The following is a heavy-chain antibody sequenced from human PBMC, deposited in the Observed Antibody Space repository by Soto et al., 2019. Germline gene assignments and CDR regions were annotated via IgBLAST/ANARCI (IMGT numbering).Heavy chain of an antibody. CDR1: GGTFSSYA. CDR3: ARVVDTAMVTGSWFDP. CDR2: IIPIFGTA. D-gene: IGHD5-18*01. Sequence: QVQLVQSGAEVKKPGSSVKVSCKASGGTFSSYAISWVRQAPGQGLEWMGGIIPIFGTANYAQKFQGRVTITADKSTSTAYMELSSLRSEDTGVYYCARVVDTAMVTGSWFDPWGQGTLVTVSS. V-gene: IGHV1-69*06. J-gene: IGHJ5*02.